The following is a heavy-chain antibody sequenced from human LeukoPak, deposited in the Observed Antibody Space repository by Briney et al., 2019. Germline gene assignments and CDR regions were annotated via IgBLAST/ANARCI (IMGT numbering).Heavy chain of an antibody. J-gene: IGHJ6*03. V-gene: IGHV3-21*01. CDR2: ISSSSSYI. Sequence: GGSLRLSCAASGFTFSSYSMNWVRQAPGKGLEWVSSISSSSSYIYYADSVKGRFTISRDNAKNSLYLQMNSLRAEDTAVYYCPKSGGPPTPKSSHYYMAVWGKGTPVPVS. D-gene: IGHD1-14*01. CDR3: PKSGGPPTPKSSHYYMAV. CDR1: GFTFSSYS.